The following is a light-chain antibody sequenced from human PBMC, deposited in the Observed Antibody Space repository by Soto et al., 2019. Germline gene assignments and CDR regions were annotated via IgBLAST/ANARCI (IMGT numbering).Light chain of an antibody. CDR2: GAS. CDR3: QQYGSSPPYT. CDR1: QSVSSSY. V-gene: IGKV3-20*01. J-gene: IGKJ2*01. Sequence: EIVLTQSPGTLSLSPGERATLSCRASQSVSSSYLAWYQQKPGQAPRLLIYGASSRATGIPDRFSGSGSGTDLPLTISRLKPEDCAVYYCQQYGSSPPYTFGQGTKLEIK.